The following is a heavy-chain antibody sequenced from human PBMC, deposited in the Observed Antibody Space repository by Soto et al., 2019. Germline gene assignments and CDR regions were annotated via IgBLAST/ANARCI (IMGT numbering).Heavy chain of an antibody. CDR2: TYYRSKWYN. Sequence: PSQTLSLTCAISGDSVSSNSAAWNWIRQSPSRGLEWLGRTYYRSKWYNDYAVSVKSRITINPDTSKNQFSLQLNSVTPEDTAVYFCASSWGSSSSYWFDPWGQGTLVTVSS. D-gene: IGHD6-6*01. CDR1: GDSVSSNSAA. J-gene: IGHJ5*02. V-gene: IGHV6-1*01. CDR3: ASSWGSSSSYWFDP.